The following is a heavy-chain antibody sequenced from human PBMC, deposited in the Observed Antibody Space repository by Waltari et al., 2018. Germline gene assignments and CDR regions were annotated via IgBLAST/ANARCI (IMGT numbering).Heavy chain of an antibody. CDR1: GGSLSSYF. CDR3: ARDAASSGYYTKSRWFDP. V-gene: IGHV4-59*01. Sequence: QVQLQESGPGLVKPSEPLSLTCTVSGGSLSSYFWRWIRQPPGKGLEWIGYIYYSGSTNYNPSLKSRVTISVDTSKNQFSLKLSSVTAADTAVYYCARDAASSGYYTKSRWFDPWGQGTLVTVSS. J-gene: IGHJ5*02. CDR2: IYYSGST. D-gene: IGHD3-3*01.